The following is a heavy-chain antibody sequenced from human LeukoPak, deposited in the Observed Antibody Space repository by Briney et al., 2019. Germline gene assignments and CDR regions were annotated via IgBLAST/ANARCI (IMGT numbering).Heavy chain of an antibody. V-gene: IGHV1-46*01. CDR2: INPSGGNT. J-gene: IGHJ4*02. Sequence: ASVKVSCKASVYTFTSYYLHWVRQAPGQGREWMGIINPSGGNTNYAQKFQDRVTMTRDTSTSTVYVELTWLTSDDTAVYYCARGVYYDSSGYYSDYWGQGTLVTVSS. CDR1: VYTFTSYY. CDR3: ARGVYYDSSGYYSDY. D-gene: IGHD3-22*01.